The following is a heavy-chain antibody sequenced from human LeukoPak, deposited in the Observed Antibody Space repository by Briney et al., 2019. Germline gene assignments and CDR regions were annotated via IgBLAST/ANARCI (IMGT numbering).Heavy chain of an antibody. CDR2: INTNTGNP. D-gene: IGHD1-26*01. J-gene: IGHJ6*02. CDR3: ARVLSTIVGATDYYYYGMDV. V-gene: IGHV7-4-1*02. Sequence: ASVKVSCKASGYTFTSYAMNWVRQAPGQGLEWMGWINTNTGNPTYAQGFTGRFVFSLDTSVSTAYLQISSLKAEDTAVYYCARVLSTIVGATDYYYYGMDVWGQGTTVTVSS. CDR1: GYTFTSYA.